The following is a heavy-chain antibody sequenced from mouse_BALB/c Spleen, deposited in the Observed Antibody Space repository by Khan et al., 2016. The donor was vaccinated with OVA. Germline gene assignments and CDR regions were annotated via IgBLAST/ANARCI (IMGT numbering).Heavy chain of an antibody. CDR2: VNPNNGDT. CDR1: GYSFTAYY. CDR3: ARGYDFVAY. D-gene: IGHD2-14*01. Sequence: EVQLQESGPDLVKPGASVKISCKASGYSFTAYYLSWVKQSHGESLEWIGRVNPNNGDTTYNQKFKGKAILTVDKSSNTAYMDLRSLTSEDSAVYYCARGYDFVAYWGQGTLVTVSA. V-gene: IGHV1-26*01. J-gene: IGHJ3*01.